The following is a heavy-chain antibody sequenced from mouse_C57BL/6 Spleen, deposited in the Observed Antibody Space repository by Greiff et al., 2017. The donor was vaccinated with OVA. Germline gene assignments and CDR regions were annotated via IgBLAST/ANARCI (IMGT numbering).Heavy chain of an antibody. J-gene: IGHJ2*01. CDR1: GYTFTGYW. V-gene: IGHV1-9*01. CDR2: LLPGSGST. Sequence: VQLQESGAELMKPGASVKLSCKATGYTFTGYWIEWVKQRPGHGLEWIGELLPGSGSTNYNEKFKGKATFTADTSSNTAYMQLSSLTTEDSAIYYCARRGTTVVGGDYFDYWGQGTTLTVAS. D-gene: IGHD1-1*01. CDR3: ARRGTTVVGGDYFDY.